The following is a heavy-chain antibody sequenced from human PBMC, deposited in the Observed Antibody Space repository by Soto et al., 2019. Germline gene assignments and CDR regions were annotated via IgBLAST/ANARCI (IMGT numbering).Heavy chain of an antibody. Sequence: GGSLRLSCAASGFTFSNYNVNWVRQAPGKGLEWVSSISSTGTYTYYADSVTGRFTISRDNATNSLYLQMTSLRAEDTAVYYCARWGGYCSSGSSEYEYYYGIDVWRKLTTVT. V-gene: IGHV3-21*01. J-gene: IGHJ6*04. CDR3: ARWGGYCSSGSSEYEYYYGIDV. CDR2: ISSTGTYT. D-gene: IGHD2-15*01. CDR1: GFTFSNYN.